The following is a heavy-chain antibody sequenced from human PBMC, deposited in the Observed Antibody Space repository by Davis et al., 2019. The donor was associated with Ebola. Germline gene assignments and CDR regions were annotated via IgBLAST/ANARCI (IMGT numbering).Heavy chain of an antibody. CDR3: AKAFQYYYGSGSPTDI. D-gene: IGHD3-10*01. CDR1: GFTFDDYA. Sequence: PGGSLRLSCAASGFTFDDYAMRWVRQAPGKGLEWVSGISWNSGSIGYADSVKGRFTISRDNAKNSLYLQMNSLRAEDTALYYCAKAFQYYYGSGSPTDIWGQGTMVTISS. V-gene: IGHV3-9*01. CDR2: ISWNSGSI. J-gene: IGHJ3*02.